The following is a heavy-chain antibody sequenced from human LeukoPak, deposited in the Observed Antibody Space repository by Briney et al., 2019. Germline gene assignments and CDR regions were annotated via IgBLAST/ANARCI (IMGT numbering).Heavy chain of an antibody. D-gene: IGHD1-26*01. J-gene: IGHJ4*02. V-gene: IGHV1-2*06. CDR2: INPNSGGT. CDR1: GYTLTGYY. Sequence: GASVKVSCKASGYTLTGYYMHWVRQAPGQGLEWMGRINPNSGGTNYAQEFQGRVTMTRDTSISTAYMELSRLRSDDTAVYYCARDLSGSFDYWGQGTLVTVSS. CDR3: ARDLSGSFDY.